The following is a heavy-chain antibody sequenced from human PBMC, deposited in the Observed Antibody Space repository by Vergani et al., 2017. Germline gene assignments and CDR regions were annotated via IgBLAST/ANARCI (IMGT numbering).Heavy chain of an antibody. CDR3: ARHGLVTGRAFDY. CDR2: IYYSGST. J-gene: IGHJ4*02. Sequence: QLQLQESGPGLVKPSETLSLTCTVSGGSISSSSYYWGWIRQPPGKGLEWIGSIYYSGSTYYNPSLKSRVTITIDTSKNQFSLKLSSVTAADTAVYYCARHGLVTGRAFDYWGQGTLVTVSS. V-gene: IGHV4-39*01. CDR1: GGSISSSSYY. D-gene: IGHD1-20*01.